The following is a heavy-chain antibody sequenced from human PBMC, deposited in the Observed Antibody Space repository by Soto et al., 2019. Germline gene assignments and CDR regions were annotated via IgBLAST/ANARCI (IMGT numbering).Heavy chain of an antibody. CDR2: ISGSGAST. D-gene: IGHD1-1*01. J-gene: IGHJ4*02. CDR1: GFTFGSYA. V-gene: IGHV3-23*01. Sequence: GGSLRLPCAASGFTFGSYAMRWVRQAPGKGLEWVAVISGSGASTYYADSVKGRFTISRDNSKNTLYLQMNSLRAEDTAVYYCAKRATGTYFDYWGQGTLVTVSS. CDR3: AKRATGTYFDY.